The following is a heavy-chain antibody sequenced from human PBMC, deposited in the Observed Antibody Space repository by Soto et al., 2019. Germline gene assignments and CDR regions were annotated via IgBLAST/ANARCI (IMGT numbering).Heavy chain of an antibody. V-gene: IGHV3-30*03. CDR1: GFSFSTYG. CDR3: VSEGLDCSGGSCYSYFDY. CDR2: ISYDGSNE. Sequence: QVQLVESGGGVVQPGRSLRLSCAASGFSFSTYGKHWVRQAPGKGLEWVAVISYDGSNEYYADSVKGRFTISRDNSKNTLFLQMSSLRAEDSAVYYCVSEGLDCSGGSCYSYFDYWGQGTLVTVSS. J-gene: IGHJ4*02. D-gene: IGHD2-15*01.